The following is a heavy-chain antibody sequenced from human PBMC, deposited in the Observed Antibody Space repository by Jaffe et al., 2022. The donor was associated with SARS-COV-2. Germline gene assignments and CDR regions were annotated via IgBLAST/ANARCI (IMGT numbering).Heavy chain of an antibody. D-gene: IGHD6-19*01. CDR3: ARDVPYSSGWYLEGAFDI. CDR1: GYSISSGYY. V-gene: IGHV4-38-2*02. CDR2: IYHSGST. Sequence: QVQLQESGPGLVKPSETLSLTCTVSGYSISSGYYWGWIRQPPGKGLEWIGSIYHSGSTYYNPSLKSRVTISVDTSKNQFSLKLSSVTAADTAVYYCARDVPYSSGWYLEGAFDIWGQGTMVTVSS. J-gene: IGHJ3*02.